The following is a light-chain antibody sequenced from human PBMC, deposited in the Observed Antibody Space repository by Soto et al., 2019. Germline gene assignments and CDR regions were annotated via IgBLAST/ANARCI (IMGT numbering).Light chain of an antibody. J-gene: IGKJ4*01. Sequence: DIQMTQSPSTLSAFAGDRVTVTRRASQSISGQLAWYKQRPGKAPNLLISDASNLNGGVPSRFRGSGSGTEFTLTISSLKPDDFETYYCQHYNAYPVTFGGGTKVDIK. CDR3: QHYNAYPVT. V-gene: IGKV1-5*01. CDR2: DAS. CDR1: QSISGQ.